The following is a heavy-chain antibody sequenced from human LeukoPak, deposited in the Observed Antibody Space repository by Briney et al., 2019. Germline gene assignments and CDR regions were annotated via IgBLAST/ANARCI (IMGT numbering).Heavy chain of an antibody. Sequence: GGSLRLSCAASGFTFSSYGMHWVRQAPGKGLERVAVLSSDGSDKYYTDSVKGRFTISRDNSKNTLYLQMNSLRPEDTAVYYCARDTRQLALDYWGQGILVTVSS. CDR2: LSSDGSDK. J-gene: IGHJ4*02. CDR3: ARDTRQLALDY. D-gene: IGHD6-13*01. CDR1: GFTFSSYG. V-gene: IGHV3-30*03.